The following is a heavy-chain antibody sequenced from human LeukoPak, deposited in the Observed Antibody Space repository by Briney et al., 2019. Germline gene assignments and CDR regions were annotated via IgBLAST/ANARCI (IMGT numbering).Heavy chain of an antibody. CDR1: GGSITTTNW. V-gene: IGHV4-4*02. J-gene: IGHJ4*02. D-gene: IGHD3-10*02. CDR2: IHHSGTT. Sequence: SGTLSLTCAVSGGSITTTNWWTWVRQPPGKGLEWIGEIHHSGTTHYNPSLKTRVTISVDNSKNQFSLKLTSMTAADTAVYFCARVFGGANWGQGTLVTVSS. CDR3: ARVFGGAN.